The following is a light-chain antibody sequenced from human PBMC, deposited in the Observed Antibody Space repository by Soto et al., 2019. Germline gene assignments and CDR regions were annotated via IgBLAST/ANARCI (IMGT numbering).Light chain of an antibody. V-gene: IGKV3-11*01. CDR2: DAS. J-gene: IGKJ1*01. Sequence: EIVLTHSPATLSLSPCERATLSSRASQSVSSYLAWYQQKPGQAPRLLIYDASNRATGIPARFSGSGSGTDFTLPISSLQSEDFAVYYCQQYNNWPRTFGQGTKVDIK. CDR3: QQYNNWPRT. CDR1: QSVSSY.